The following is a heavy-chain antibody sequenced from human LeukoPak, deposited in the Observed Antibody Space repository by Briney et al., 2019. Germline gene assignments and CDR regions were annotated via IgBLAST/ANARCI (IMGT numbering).Heavy chain of an antibody. J-gene: IGHJ3*02. Sequence: GGSLRLSCTASAFTLSSYWMHWVRQAPGKGLVWVSRVNSDASSTTYADSVKGRFTIFRDNAKNTLYLQMNSLRAEDTAVYYCAGEPATTFAFPIWGQGTMVTASS. CDR3: AGEPATTFAFPI. V-gene: IGHV3-74*03. CDR2: VNSDASST. CDR1: AFTLSSYW. D-gene: IGHD4-17*01.